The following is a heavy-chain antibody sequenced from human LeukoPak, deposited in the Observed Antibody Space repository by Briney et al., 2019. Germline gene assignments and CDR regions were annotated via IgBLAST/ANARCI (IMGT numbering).Heavy chain of an antibody. CDR1: GGSISSGGYY. Sequence: PSETLSLTCTVSGGSISSGGYYWSWIRQHPGKGLEWIGYIYYSGSTYYNPSLKSRVTISVDTSKNQFSLKLSSVTAADTAVYYCARETANYDMLTGYYRHDAFDIWGQGTMVTVSS. CDR2: IYYSGST. J-gene: IGHJ3*02. V-gene: IGHV4-31*03. CDR3: ARETANYDMLTGYYRHDAFDI. D-gene: IGHD3-9*01.